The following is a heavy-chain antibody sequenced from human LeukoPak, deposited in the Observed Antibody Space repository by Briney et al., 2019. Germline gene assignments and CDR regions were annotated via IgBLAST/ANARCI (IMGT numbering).Heavy chain of an antibody. Sequence: GGYLRLSCAASGFTVSSNYMSWVRQAPGKGLEWVSVIYSGGSTYYADSAKGRFTISRDNSKNTLYLQMNSLRAEDTAVYYCAKNGKYYFDYWGQGTLLTVSS. J-gene: IGHJ4*02. CDR3: AKNGKYYFDY. CDR1: GFTVSSNY. CDR2: IYSGGST. V-gene: IGHV3-53*01.